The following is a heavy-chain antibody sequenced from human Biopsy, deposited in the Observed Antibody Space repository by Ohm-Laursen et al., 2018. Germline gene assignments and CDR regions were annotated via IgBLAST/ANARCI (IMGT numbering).Heavy chain of an antibody. Sequence: VASVKVSCKASEYTFTSYDITWVRQASGQGPEWIGWLNPVSGNSNFGQKFRGRVTVTSDTSISTAYMELSGLTSDDTATYYCGRAVRNQLLTDPWGQGTLVTVTS. D-gene: IGHD1-7*01. CDR1: EYTFTSYD. V-gene: IGHV1-8*01. J-gene: IGHJ5*02. CDR2: LNPVSGNS. CDR3: GRAVRNQLLTDP.